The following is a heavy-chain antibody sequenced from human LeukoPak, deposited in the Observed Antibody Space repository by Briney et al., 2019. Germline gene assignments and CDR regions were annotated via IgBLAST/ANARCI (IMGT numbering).Heavy chain of an antibody. CDR2: IYYSGRT. Sequence: SETLSLTCTVSGDSVSSGSSYWNWVRQPPGRGLEWIGYIYYSGRTNYNPSLKSRVTISADASRNQFSLKLNSVTAADTAVYYCARVDDGSGWYYDYWGQGTLVTVSS. CDR3: ARVDDGSGWYYDY. CDR1: GDSVSSGSSY. V-gene: IGHV4-61*01. J-gene: IGHJ4*02. D-gene: IGHD6-19*01.